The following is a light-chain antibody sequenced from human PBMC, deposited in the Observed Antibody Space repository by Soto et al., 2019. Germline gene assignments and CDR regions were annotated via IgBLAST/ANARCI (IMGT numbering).Light chain of an antibody. CDR1: SGHIVSYNR. CDR2: DVT. CDR3: SSYTNINTRACV. V-gene: IGLV2-14*03. Sequence: QSALTPPASVSGSPGQSITISCTGTSGHIVSYNRVSWYQQHPGKAPKLIIYDVTDRPSGVSNRFSGSKSGNTASLTISGLQAEDEAEYYCSSYTNINTRACVFGTGTKVTV. J-gene: IGLJ1*01.